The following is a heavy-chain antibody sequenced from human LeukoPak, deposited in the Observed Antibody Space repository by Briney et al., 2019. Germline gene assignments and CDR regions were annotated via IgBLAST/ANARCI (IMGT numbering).Heavy chain of an antibody. D-gene: IGHD2-21*02. CDR3: TRHNGYCGGDCYPD. CDR1: GFTFSGSA. Sequence: GGSLRLSCAASGFTFSGSAMHWVRQASGKGLEWVGRIRSKANSYATAYAASGKGRFTISRDDSKNTAYLQMNSLKTEDTAVYYCTRHNGYCGGDCYPDWGQGTLVTVSS. J-gene: IGHJ4*02. CDR2: IRSKANSYAT. V-gene: IGHV3-73*01.